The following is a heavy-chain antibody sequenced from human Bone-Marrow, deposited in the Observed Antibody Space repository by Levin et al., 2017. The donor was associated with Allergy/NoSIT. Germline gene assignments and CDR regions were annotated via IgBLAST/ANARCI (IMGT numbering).Heavy chain of an antibody. D-gene: IGHD5-18*01. CDR2: INSNSGYV. J-gene: IGHJ6*02. CDR1: GVTRNTYT. Sequence: GESLKISCAVSGVTRNTYTLTWVRQPPGKGLEWVSSINSNSGYVHHGDSVKGRFTISRDNSKKLLFLQMNSLRDEDTATYYCASRLTASGGLDGWGHGTTVTVSS. V-gene: IGHV3-21*04. CDR3: ASRLTASGGLDG.